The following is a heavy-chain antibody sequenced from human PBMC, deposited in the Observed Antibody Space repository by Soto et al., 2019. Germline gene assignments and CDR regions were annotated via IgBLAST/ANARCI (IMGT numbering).Heavy chain of an antibody. CDR3: ARHPGRSIDY. Sequence: ASVKVSCKASGYTFTSYWIGWVRQMPGKGLEWMGIIYPGDSDTRYSPSFQGQVTISADKSISTAYLQWSSLKASDTAMYYCARHPGRSIDYWGQGTLVTVSS. CDR2: IYPGDSDT. V-gene: IGHV5-51*01. J-gene: IGHJ4*02. CDR1: GYTFTSYW.